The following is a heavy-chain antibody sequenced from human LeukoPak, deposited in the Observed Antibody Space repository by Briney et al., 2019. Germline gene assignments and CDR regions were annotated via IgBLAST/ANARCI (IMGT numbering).Heavy chain of an antibody. V-gene: IGHV3-23*01. D-gene: IGHD3-22*01. CDR2: ISGSGGST. CDR1: GFTFSSYA. Sequence: GGSLGLSCAASGFTFSSYAMSWVRQAPGKGLEWVSDISGSGGSTYYADSVKGRFTISRDNSRNTLYLQMNSLRAEDTAVYYCAKDAHYDPDHGWGQGTLVTVSS. J-gene: IGHJ4*02. CDR3: AKDAHYDPDHG.